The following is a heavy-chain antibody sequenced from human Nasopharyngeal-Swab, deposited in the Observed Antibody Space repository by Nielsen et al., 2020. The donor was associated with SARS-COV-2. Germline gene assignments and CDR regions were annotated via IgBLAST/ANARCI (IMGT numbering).Heavy chain of an antibody. Sequence: GEALNISWAASGFTFSNAWMSWVRQAPGKGLEWVGRIKSKTDGGTTDYAAPVKGRFTISRDDSTNTLYLQMNSLKTEDTAGYYCTTDFDYWGQGTLVTVSS. CDR1: GFTFSNAW. CDR3: TTDFDY. V-gene: IGHV3-15*01. CDR2: IKSKTDGGTT. J-gene: IGHJ4*02.